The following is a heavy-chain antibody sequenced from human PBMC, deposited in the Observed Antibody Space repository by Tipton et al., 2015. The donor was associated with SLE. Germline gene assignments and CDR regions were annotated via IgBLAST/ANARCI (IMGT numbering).Heavy chain of an antibody. Sequence: LGDNYMSWIRQAPGKGLEWVSYISGDSGTSMSYADSVRGRFTVSRDNAKNSVYLQMNGLRADDTAVYYCTRGHWSLDYWGQGTLVTVSS. CDR1: LGDNY. V-gene: IGHV3-11*04. CDR2: ISGDSGTSM. CDR3: TRGHWSLDY. J-gene: IGHJ4*02. D-gene: IGHD1-1*01.